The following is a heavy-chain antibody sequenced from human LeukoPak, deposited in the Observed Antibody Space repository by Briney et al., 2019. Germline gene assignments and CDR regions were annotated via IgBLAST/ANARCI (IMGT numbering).Heavy chain of an antibody. V-gene: IGHV4-59*01. Sequence: SETLSLTCTVSGGSISSYYWSWIRQPPGKGLEWIGYIYYSGSTNYNPSLKSRVTISVDTSKNQFSLKLSSVTAADTAVYYCPRSIAVAGTFDYWGQGTLVTVSS. CDR3: PRSIAVAGTFDY. CDR2: IYYSGST. J-gene: IGHJ4*02. CDR1: GGSISSYY. D-gene: IGHD6-19*01.